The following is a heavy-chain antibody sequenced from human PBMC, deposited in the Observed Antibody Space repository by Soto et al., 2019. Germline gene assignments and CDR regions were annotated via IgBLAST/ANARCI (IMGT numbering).Heavy chain of an antibody. J-gene: IGHJ4*02. Sequence: GGSLRLSCAASGFTFSSYAMHWVRQAPGKGLEWVAVISYDGSNKYYADSVKGRFTISRDNSKNTLYLQMNSLRAEDTAVYYCARGSGYSGYDPCDYWGQGTLVTVSS. CDR2: ISYDGSNK. V-gene: IGHV3-30-3*01. D-gene: IGHD5-12*01. CDR1: GFTFSSYA. CDR3: ARGSGYSGYDPCDY.